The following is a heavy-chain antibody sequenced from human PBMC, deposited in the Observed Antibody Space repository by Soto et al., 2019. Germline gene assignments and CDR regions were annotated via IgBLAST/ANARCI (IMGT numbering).Heavy chain of an antibody. J-gene: IGHJ6*02. D-gene: IGHD2-2*02. CDR1: GFTFSSYS. V-gene: IGHV3-48*02. CDR3: ARGERLYCSSTSCYTLVGYGMDV. Sequence: EVQLVESGGGLVQPGGSLRLSCAASGFTFSSYSMNWVRQAPGKGLEWVSYISSSSSTIYYADSVKGRFTISRDNAKNSLYLQMNNLRDEDTAEYYCARGERLYCSSTSCYTLVGYGMDVWGQGTTVTVSS. CDR2: ISSSSSTI.